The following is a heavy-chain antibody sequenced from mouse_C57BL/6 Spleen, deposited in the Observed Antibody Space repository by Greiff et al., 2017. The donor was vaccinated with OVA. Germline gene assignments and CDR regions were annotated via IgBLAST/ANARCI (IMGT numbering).Heavy chain of an antibody. Sequence: DVQLVESGGGLVQPKGSLKLSCAASGFSFNTYAMNWVRQAPGKGLEWVARIRSKSNNYATYYADSVKDRFTISRDDSESMLYLQMNNLKTEDTAMYYCVRHMGSDAMDYWGQGTSVTVSS. D-gene: IGHD1-1*02. J-gene: IGHJ4*01. CDR3: VRHMGSDAMDY. CDR1: GFSFNTYA. V-gene: IGHV10-1*01. CDR2: IRSKSNNYAT.